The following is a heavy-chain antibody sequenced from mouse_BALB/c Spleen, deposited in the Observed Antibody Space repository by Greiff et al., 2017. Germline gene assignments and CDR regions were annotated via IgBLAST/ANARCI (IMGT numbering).Heavy chain of an antibody. J-gene: IGHJ2*01. CDR1: GYSITSGYY. V-gene: IGHV3-6*02. Sequence: VQLKESGPGLVKPSQSLSLTCSVTGYSITSGYYWNWIRQFPGNKLEWMGYISYDGSNNYNPSLKNRISITRDTSKNQFFLKLNSVTTEDTATYYCARGGLRPDYWGQGTTLTVSS. D-gene: IGHD2-2*01. CDR3: ARGGLRPDY. CDR2: ISYDGSN.